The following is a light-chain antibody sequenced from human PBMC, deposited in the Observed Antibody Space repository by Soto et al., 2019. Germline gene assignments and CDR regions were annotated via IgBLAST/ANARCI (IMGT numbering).Light chain of an antibody. CDR1: SSDVGSHNL. CDR3: CSYAGSSTYI. V-gene: IGLV2-23*01. J-gene: IGLJ1*01. Sequence: QSALTQPASVSGSSGQSITISCTGTSSDVGSHNLVSWYQQHPDRAPKLMIYEGSKRPSGVSNRFSGSKSGNTASLTISGLQAEDEADYFCCSYAGSSTYIFGSGTKLTVL. CDR2: EGS.